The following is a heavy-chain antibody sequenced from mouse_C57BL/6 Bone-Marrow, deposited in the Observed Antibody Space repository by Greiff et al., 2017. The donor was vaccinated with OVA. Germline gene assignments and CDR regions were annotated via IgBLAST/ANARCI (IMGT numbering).Heavy chain of an antibody. CDR2: ISDGGSYT. D-gene: IGHD3-2*02. Sequence: EVHLVESGGGLVKPGGSLKLSCAASGFTFSSYAMSWVRQTPEKRLEWVATISDGGSYTYYPDNVKGRFTISRDNAKNNLYLQMSHLKSEDTAMYYCARDRSSGYSAWFAYWGQGTLVTVSA. CDR3: ARDRSSGYSAWFAY. V-gene: IGHV5-4*01. CDR1: GFTFSSYA. J-gene: IGHJ3*01.